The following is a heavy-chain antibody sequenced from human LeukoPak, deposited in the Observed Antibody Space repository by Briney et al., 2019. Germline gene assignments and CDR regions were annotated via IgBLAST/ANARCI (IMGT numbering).Heavy chain of an antibody. Sequence: GGSLRLSCAASGFTFNDYAMHWVRQAPGKGLEWVSVISWDGGSTYYADSVKGRFTISRDNAKNSLYLQMNSLRAEDTAVYYCASPAVIDGRRGGDYFDYWGQGTLVTVSS. CDR1: GFTFNDYA. D-gene: IGHD3-10*01. J-gene: IGHJ4*02. V-gene: IGHV3-43D*03. CDR2: ISWDGGST. CDR3: ASPAVIDGRRGGDYFDY.